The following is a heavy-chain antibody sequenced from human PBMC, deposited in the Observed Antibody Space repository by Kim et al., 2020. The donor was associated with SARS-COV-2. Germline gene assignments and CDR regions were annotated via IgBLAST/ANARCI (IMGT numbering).Heavy chain of an antibody. Sequence: SETLSLTCTVSGGPISSYYWSWIRQPPGKGLEWIGYIYYSGSTNYNPSLKSRVTISVDTSKNQFSLKLSSVTAADTAVYYCARGFDYWGQGTLVTVSS. V-gene: IGHV4-59*13. J-gene: IGHJ4*02. CDR1: GGPISSYY. CDR3: ARGFDY. CDR2: IYYSGST.